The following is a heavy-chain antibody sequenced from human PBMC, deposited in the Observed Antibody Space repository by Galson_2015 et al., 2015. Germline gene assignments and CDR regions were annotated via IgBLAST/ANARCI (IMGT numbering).Heavy chain of an antibody. D-gene: IGHD2-2*01. J-gene: IGHJ6*03. CDR1: GGSFSGYY. V-gene: IGHV4-34*01. CDR3: ARVVGLGVAGYCSSTSCSGYMDV. CDR2: INHSGST. Sequence: SETLSLTCAVYGGSFSGYYWSWIRQPPGKGLEWIGEINHSGSTNYNPSLKSRVTISVDTSKNQSSLKLSSVTAADTAVYYCARVVGLGVAGYCSSTSCSGYMDVWGKGTTVTVSS.